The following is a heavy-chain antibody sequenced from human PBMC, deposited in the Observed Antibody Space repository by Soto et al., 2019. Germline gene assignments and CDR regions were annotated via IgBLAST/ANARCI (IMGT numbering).Heavy chain of an antibody. CDR1: GYTFTSYD. CDR2: MNPNSGNT. D-gene: IGHD2-2*02. J-gene: IGHJ4*02. CDR3: ARGYPRNQLLYYYLDY. V-gene: IGHV1-8*01. Sequence: GASVKVSCKASGYTFTSYDINWVRQATGQGLEWMGWMNPNSGNTGYAQKFQGRVTMTRNTSISTAYMELSSLRSEDTAVYYCARGYPRNQLLYYYLDYWGQGTLVTVSS.